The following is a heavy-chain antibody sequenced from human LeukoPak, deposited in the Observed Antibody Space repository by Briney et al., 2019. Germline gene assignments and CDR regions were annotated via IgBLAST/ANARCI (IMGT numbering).Heavy chain of an antibody. CDR2: INHSGST. D-gene: IGHD2-2*01. V-gene: IGHV4-34*01. CDR3: ARHRRRTLGTSHAFDP. CDR1: GGSFSGYY. Sequence: SETLSLTCAVYGGSFSGYYWGWIRQPPGKGLEWIGEINHSGSTNYNPSLKSRVTISVDTSKNQFSLNLSSVTAADTAVYYCARHRRRTLGTSHAFDPWGQGTLVTVSS. J-gene: IGHJ5*02.